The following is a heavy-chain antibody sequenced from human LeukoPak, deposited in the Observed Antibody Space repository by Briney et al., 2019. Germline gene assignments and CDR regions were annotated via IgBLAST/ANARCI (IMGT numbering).Heavy chain of an antibody. V-gene: IGHV3-48*03. CDR1: GFTFSSYE. D-gene: IGHD2-15*01. Sequence: GGSLRLSCAASGFTFSSYEMNWVRQAPGEGLEWVSYISSSGSTIYYADSVKGRFTISRDNAKNSLYLQMNSLRAEDTAVYYCARGRYCSGGSCYSVGFDYWGQGTLVTVSS. CDR2: ISSSGSTI. CDR3: ARGRYCSGGSCYSVGFDY. J-gene: IGHJ4*02.